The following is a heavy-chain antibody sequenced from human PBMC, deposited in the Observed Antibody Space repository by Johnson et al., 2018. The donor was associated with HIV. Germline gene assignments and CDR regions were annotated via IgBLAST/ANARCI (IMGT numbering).Heavy chain of an antibody. D-gene: IGHD3-10*01. Sequence: VQLVESGGGLIQPGRSLRLSCAASGFTFSSYAMHWVRQAPGKGLEWVSGISWNSGSIGYADSVKGRFTISRDNAKNSLYVQMNSLRAEDTALYYCAIGRGEFPRHAFDIWGQGTMVTVSS. V-gene: IGHV3-9*01. CDR3: AIGRGEFPRHAFDI. CDR1: GFTFSSYA. J-gene: IGHJ3*02. CDR2: ISWNSGSI.